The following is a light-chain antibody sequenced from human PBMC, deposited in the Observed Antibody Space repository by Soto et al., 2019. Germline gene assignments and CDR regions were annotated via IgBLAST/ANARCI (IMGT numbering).Light chain of an antibody. J-gene: IGLJ1*01. CDR2: GDN. CDR1: SSNIGANYD. CDR3: QSYDSSLNRV. V-gene: IGLV1-40*01. Sequence: LSQPPSVSGAPGQRITISCTGSSSNIGANYDVHWYRQVPGTAPKLLMSGDNNRPSGVADRFSGSKSGTSASLAITRLQAEDEADYYCQSYDSSLNRVFGTGTKVTV.